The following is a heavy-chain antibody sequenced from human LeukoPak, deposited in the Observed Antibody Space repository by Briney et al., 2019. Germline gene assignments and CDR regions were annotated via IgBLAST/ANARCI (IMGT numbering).Heavy chain of an antibody. V-gene: IGHV4-39*01. CDR1: GGSISSGDYY. Sequence: SETLSLTCTVSGGSISSGDYYWSWIRQPPGKGLEWIGSIDYSGSTYYNPSLKSRVTMSVDTSKNQLSLKLSFVTAADSAVYYCASELRTYYYGSGSHPETNWFDPWGQGTLVTVSS. CDR2: IDYSGST. D-gene: IGHD3-10*01. J-gene: IGHJ5*02. CDR3: ASELRTYYYGSGSHPETNWFDP.